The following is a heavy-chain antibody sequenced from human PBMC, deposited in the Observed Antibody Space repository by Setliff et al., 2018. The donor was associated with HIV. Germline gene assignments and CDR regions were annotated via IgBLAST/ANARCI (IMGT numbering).Heavy chain of an antibody. V-gene: IGHV1-18*01. CDR2: ISPNSGNT. CDR1: GYTFTTYS. CDR3: ARDWDIWDYFDY. J-gene: IGHJ4*02. Sequence: GASVKVSCKASGYTFTTYSINWVRQAPGEGLQWMGWISPNSGNTFYARKFQGRVTLTTDTSTNTAYLDLRSLTSDDTAVYFCARDWDIWDYFDYWGQGTLVTVSS. D-gene: IGHD3-16*01.